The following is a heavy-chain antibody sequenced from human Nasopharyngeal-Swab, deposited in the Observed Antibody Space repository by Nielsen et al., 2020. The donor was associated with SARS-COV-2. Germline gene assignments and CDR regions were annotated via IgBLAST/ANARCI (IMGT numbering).Heavy chain of an antibody. Sequence: GESLKISCAASGFTFSDYYMSWIRQAPGKGLEWVSYISSSSSYTNYADSVKGRFTISRDNSKNTLYLQMNSLRAEGTAVYYCARDALRYFDWLLFPEYYFDYWGQGTLVTVSS. V-gene: IGHV3-11*06. D-gene: IGHD3-9*01. J-gene: IGHJ4*02. CDR3: ARDALRYFDWLLFPEYYFDY. CDR1: GFTFSDYY. CDR2: ISSSSSYT.